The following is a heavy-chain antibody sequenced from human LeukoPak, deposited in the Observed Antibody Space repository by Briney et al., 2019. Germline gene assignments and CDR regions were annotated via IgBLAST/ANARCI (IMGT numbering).Heavy chain of an antibody. J-gene: IGHJ6*01. Sequence: PSETLSLTCALYGGSFRGYYWSWIRHPPGKGLEWIGEINHSGSTNHNPSLKSRGTISVDTPKTKSTLKLSSVSAADTAVYYCARHGGVDGTYTKEVWGKGTTVTMSS. V-gene: IGHV4-34*01. D-gene: IGHD6-19*01. CDR2: INHSGST. CDR3: ARHGGVDGTYTKEV. CDR1: GGSFRGYY.